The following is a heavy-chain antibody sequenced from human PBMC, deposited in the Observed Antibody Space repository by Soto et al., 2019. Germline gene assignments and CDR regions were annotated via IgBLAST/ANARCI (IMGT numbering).Heavy chain of an antibody. D-gene: IGHD2-21*02. Sequence: QVQLVQSGAEVKKPGSSVKVSCKASGGTFSSYAISWVRQAPGQGLEWMGGIIPIFGTANYAQKFQGRVTITADESTSTAYMKLSSLRSEDTAVYYCARIAYCGGDCYSDYYYGMDVWGQGTTVTVSS. J-gene: IGHJ6*02. V-gene: IGHV1-69*01. CDR1: GGTFSSYA. CDR3: ARIAYCGGDCYSDYYYGMDV. CDR2: IIPIFGTA.